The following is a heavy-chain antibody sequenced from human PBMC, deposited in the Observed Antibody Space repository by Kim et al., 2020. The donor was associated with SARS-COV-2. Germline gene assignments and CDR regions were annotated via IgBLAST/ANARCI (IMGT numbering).Heavy chain of an antibody. CDR3: ARPYSSGWYYQYYGLDV. CDR2: INPSGGTT. CDR1: GYTFTSYF. J-gene: IGHJ6*02. V-gene: IGHV1-46*01. D-gene: IGHD6-19*01. Sequence: ASVKVSCKASGYTFTSYFMHWVRQAPGQGLEWMGIINPSGGTTSYAQKFQGRATMTRDTSTSTVYLELRSLRSEDTAVYYCARPYSSGWYYQYYGLDVWG.